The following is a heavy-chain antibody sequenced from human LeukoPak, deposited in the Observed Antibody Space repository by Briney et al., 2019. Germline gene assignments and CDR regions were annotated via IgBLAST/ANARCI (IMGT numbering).Heavy chain of an antibody. V-gene: IGHV1-2*02. D-gene: IGHD3-22*01. CDR2: INPNSGGT. CDR3: ARERRITMIVVVIRRHDAFDI. CDR1: GYTFTGYY. J-gene: IGHJ3*02. Sequence: ASVKVSCKASGYTFTGYYMHWVRQAPGQGLEWMGWINPNSGGTNYAQKFQGRVTMTRDTSISTAYMELSRLRSHDTAVYYCARERRITMIVVVIRRHDAFDIWGQGTMVTVSS.